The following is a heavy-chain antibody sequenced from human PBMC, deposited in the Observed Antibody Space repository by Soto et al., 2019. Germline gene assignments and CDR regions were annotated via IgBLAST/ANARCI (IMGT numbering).Heavy chain of an antibody. D-gene: IGHD6-19*01. Sequence: ASVKVSCKASGYTFTSYYMHWVRQAPGQGLEWMGIINPSGGSTSYAQKFQGRVTFTRDTSASTAHMELSSLRSEDTAVYYCVAVDYGDYWGQGTLVTVSS. CDR2: INPSGGST. CDR1: GYTFTSYY. V-gene: IGHV1-46*01. CDR3: VAVDYGDY. J-gene: IGHJ4*02.